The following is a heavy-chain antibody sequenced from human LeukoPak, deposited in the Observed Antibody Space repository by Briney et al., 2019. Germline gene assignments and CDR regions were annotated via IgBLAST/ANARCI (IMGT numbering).Heavy chain of an antibody. CDR3: ARRNDFGI. CDR1: GGSISGDH. Sequence: SETLSLTCTVSGGSISGDHWNWIRQPPGKGLEWIGYIYYSGSTNYNPSLKSRVTISIDTSKNQFSLKLTSVTAADTAVYYCARRNDFGIWGQGAMVTVSS. J-gene: IGHJ3*02. CDR2: IYYSGST. V-gene: IGHV4-59*08.